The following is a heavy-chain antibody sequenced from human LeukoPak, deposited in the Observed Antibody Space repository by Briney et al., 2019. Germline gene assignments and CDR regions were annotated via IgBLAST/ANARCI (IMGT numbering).Heavy chain of an antibody. D-gene: IGHD6-13*01. J-gene: IGHJ4*02. CDR3: ASFSSSTRTFDY. CDR2: INHSGST. Sequence: GSLRLSCAASGFTFSSYNLNWVRQAPGKGLEWIGEINHSGSTNYNPSLKSRVTISVDTSKNQFSLKLSSVTAADTAVYYCASFSSSTRTFDYWGQGTLVTVSS. V-gene: IGHV4-34*01. CDR1: GFTFSSYN.